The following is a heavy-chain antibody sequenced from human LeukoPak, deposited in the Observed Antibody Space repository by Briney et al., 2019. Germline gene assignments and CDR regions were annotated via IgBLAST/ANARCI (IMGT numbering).Heavy chain of an antibody. CDR2: FYYTGST. V-gene: IGHV4-61*01. Sequence: PSETLSLTCTVSGGSVNSGSYYWSWIRQPPGKGLEWIGYFYYTGSTHYNPSLKSRVTISVDTSKNQLSLKLNSVTAADTAVYYCARVGVATITYFDYWGQGTLVTVSS. CDR3: ARVGVATITYFDY. J-gene: IGHJ4*02. CDR1: GGSVNSGSYY. D-gene: IGHD5-12*01.